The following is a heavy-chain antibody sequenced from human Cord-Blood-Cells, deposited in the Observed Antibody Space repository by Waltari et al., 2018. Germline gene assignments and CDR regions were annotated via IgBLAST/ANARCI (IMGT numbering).Heavy chain of an antibody. J-gene: IGHJ4*02. V-gene: IGHV3-48*03. CDR2: ISSSGSTI. Sequence: EVQLVESGGGLVQPGGSLRLSCAASGFTFSSYEMHWVRQAPGKGLEWVSYISSSGSTIYYADSVKGRFTISRDNAKNSLYLQMNSLRAEDTAVYYCARGFSGSYYFDYWGQGTLVTVSS. D-gene: IGHD1-26*01. CDR3: ARGFSGSYYFDY. CDR1: GFTFSSYE.